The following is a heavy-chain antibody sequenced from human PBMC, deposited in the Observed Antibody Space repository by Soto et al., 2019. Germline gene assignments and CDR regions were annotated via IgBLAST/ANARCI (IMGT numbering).Heavy chain of an antibody. CDR2: IIPIFGTA. Sequence: SVKVSCKASGGTFSSYAISWVRQAPGQGLEWLGGIIPIFGTANYAQNFQGRVTITADESTSTAYMELSSLRSEDTAVYYCARDGGRSGYGKQYYYYGMDVWGQGTTVTVSS. V-gene: IGHV1-69*13. D-gene: IGHD6-19*01. CDR3: ARDGGRSGYGKQYYYYGMDV. CDR1: GGTFSSYA. J-gene: IGHJ6*02.